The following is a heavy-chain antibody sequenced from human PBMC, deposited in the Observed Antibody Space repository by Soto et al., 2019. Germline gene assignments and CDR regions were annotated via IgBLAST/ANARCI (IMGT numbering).Heavy chain of an antibody. V-gene: IGHV4-31*03. CDR1: GGSISSGGYY. Sequence: LSLNCTVSGGSISSGGYYWSWIRQHPGKGLEWIGYIYYSGSTYYNPSLKSRVTISVDTSKNQFSLKLSSVTAADTAVYYCARGEVLRYFDWLLFPWFDPWGQGTLVTVSS. J-gene: IGHJ5*02. CDR3: ARGEVLRYFDWLLFPWFDP. D-gene: IGHD3-9*01. CDR2: IYYSGST.